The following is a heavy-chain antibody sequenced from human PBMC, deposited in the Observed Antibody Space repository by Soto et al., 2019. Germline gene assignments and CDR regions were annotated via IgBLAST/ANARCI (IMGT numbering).Heavy chain of an antibody. CDR1: GSTFTSYY. CDR2: INPSGGST. J-gene: IGHJ6*02. D-gene: IGHD2-15*01. Sequence: ASVKCSCTASGSTFTSYYMHWVRHAPGQGLEWMGIINPSGGSTSYAQEFQGRVTMTRDTSTSTVYMELSSLRSEDTAVYYCARMGGYCSGGSCYGRYGMDVWGQGTTVTV. CDR3: ARMGGYCSGGSCYGRYGMDV. V-gene: IGHV1-46*01.